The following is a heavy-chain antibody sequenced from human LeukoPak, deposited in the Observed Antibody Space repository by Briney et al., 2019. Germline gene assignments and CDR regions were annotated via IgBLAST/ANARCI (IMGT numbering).Heavy chain of an antibody. J-gene: IGHJ4*02. V-gene: IGHV3-49*04. CDR3: TRDQTPYY. Sequence: GGSLRLSCTESGFTFGDYAMSWVRQAPGMGLEWVGFMRSKAYGGTTEYAASVKGRFTISRDDSKGIAYLQMNSLKTEDTAVYYCTRDQTPYYWGQGTLVTVSS. CDR2: MRSKAYGGTT. CDR1: GFTFGDYA.